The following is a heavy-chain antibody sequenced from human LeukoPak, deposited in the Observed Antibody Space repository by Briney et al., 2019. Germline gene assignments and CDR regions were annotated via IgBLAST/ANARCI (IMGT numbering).Heavy chain of an antibody. J-gene: IGHJ4*02. Sequence: ASVKVSCKASGYTFTSYDINLVRQATGQGLEWMGWMNPNSGNTGYAQKFQGRVTITRNTSISTAYMELSSLRSEDTAVYYCARGFAVYCSSTSCYQDYWGQGTLVTVSS. D-gene: IGHD2-2*01. V-gene: IGHV1-8*03. CDR3: ARGFAVYCSSTSCYQDY. CDR1: GYTFTSYD. CDR2: MNPNSGNT.